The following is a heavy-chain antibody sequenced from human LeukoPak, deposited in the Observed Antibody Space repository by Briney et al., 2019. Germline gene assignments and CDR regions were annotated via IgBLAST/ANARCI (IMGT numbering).Heavy chain of an antibody. V-gene: IGHV4-30-4*01. Sequence: SETLSLTCTVSGGSISSGDYYWSWIRQPPGKGLEWIGYVYYSGSTYYNPSLKSRVTISVDTSKNQFSLKLSSVTAADTAVYYCARDLLNEGNHLDYWGQGTLVTVSP. CDR1: GGSISSGDYY. CDR2: VYYSGST. CDR3: ARDLLNEGNHLDY. J-gene: IGHJ4*02. D-gene: IGHD4-23*01.